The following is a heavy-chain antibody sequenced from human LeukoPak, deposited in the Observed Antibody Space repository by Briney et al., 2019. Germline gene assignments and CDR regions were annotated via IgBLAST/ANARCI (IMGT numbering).Heavy chain of an antibody. J-gene: IGHJ6*03. CDR3: AKTGGYYPYYMDV. D-gene: IGHD3-3*01. CDR1: GITFSSYS. V-gene: IGHV3-23*01. Sequence: HPGGSLRLSCAASGITFSSYSMNWVRQAPGKGLEWVSAISGSGGSTYYADSVKGRFTISRDNSKNTLYLQMNSLRAEDTAVYYCAKTGGYYPYYMDVWGKGTTVTVSS. CDR2: ISGSGGST.